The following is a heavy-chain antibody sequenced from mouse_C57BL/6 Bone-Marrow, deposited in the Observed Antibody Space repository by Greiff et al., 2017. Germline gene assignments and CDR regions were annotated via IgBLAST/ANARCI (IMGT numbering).Heavy chain of an antibody. J-gene: IGHJ1*03. V-gene: IGHV5-6*01. CDR2: ISSGGSYT. CDR1: GFTFSSYG. Sequence: EVQGVESGGDLVKPGGSLKLSCAASGFTFSSYGMSWVRQTPDKRLEWVATISSGGSYTYYPDSVKGRFTISRDNAKNTLYLQMSSLKAEDTAMYYCARRLRLDVWGTGTTVTVSP. CDR3: ARRLRLDV. D-gene: IGHD2-4*01.